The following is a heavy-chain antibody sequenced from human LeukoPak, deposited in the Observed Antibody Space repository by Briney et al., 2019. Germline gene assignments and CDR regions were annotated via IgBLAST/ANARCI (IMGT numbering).Heavy chain of an antibody. Sequence: GGSLRLSCAASGFTFSSYGMHWVRQAPGKGLEWVAVISYDGSNKYYADSVKGRFTISRDNSKNTLYLQMNSLRAEDTAVYYCAKDHDYSSSSVDYWGQGTLVTVSS. CDR1: GFTFSSYG. CDR2: ISYDGSNK. V-gene: IGHV3-30*18. CDR3: AKDHDYSSSSVDY. J-gene: IGHJ4*02. D-gene: IGHD6-6*01.